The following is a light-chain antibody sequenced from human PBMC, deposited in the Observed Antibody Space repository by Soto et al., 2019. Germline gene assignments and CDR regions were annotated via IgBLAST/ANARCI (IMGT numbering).Light chain of an antibody. CDR1: SSDVGGYNY. V-gene: IGLV2-8*01. Sequence: QSVLTQPPSASGSPGQSVTISCTGTSSDVGGYNYVSWYQQHPGKAPKLMIYEVSKRPSGVHDRFSGSKSGNTASLTVSGLQAEDEADYYCSSYAGSNPVVFGGGTKVTVL. CDR3: SSYAGSNPVV. J-gene: IGLJ2*01. CDR2: EVS.